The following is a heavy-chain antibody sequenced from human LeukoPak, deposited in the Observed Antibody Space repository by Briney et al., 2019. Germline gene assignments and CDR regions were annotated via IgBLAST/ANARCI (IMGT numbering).Heavy chain of an antibody. J-gene: IGHJ5*02. D-gene: IGHD3-16*01. CDR3: AKDKAWRSYSNWFDP. CDR2: ISWNSGSI. V-gene: IGHV3-9*03. CDR1: GFTFDDYA. Sequence: PGGSLRLSCEASGFTFDDYAMHWVRQAPGKGLEWVSGISWNSGSIGYADSVKGRFTISRDNAKNSLYLQMNSLRAEDMALYYCAKDKAWRSYSNWFDPWGQGTLVTVSS.